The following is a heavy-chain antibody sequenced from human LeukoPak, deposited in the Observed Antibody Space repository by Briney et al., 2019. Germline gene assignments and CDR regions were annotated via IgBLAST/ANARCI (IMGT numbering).Heavy chain of an antibody. D-gene: IGHD1-26*01. V-gene: IGHV1-3*01. CDR3: ARYLGVDGMDV. CDR2: INAGNGNT. Sequence: ASVKVSCKASGYTFTSYAMHWVRQAPGQRLEWMGWINAGNGNTKYSQKFQGSVTITRDTSASTAYMELSSLRSEDTAVYYCARYLGVDGMDVWGQGTTVTVSS. J-gene: IGHJ6*02. CDR1: GYTFTSYA.